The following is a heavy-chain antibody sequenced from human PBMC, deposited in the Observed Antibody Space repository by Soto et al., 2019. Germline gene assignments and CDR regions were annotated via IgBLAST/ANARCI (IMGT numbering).Heavy chain of an antibody. V-gene: IGHV4-59*01. Sequence: SETLSLTCTVSGGSISSYYWSWIRQPPGKGLEWIGYIYYSGSTNYNPSLKSRVTISVDTSKNQFSLKLSSVTAADTAVYYCARSNTIFGVVIRYAMDVSGHGTTVTVSS. D-gene: IGHD3-3*01. CDR2: IYYSGST. CDR3: ARSNTIFGVVIRYAMDV. J-gene: IGHJ6*02. CDR1: GGSISSYY.